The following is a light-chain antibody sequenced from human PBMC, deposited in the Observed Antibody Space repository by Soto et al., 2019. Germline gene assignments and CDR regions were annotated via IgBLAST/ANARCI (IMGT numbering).Light chain of an antibody. J-gene: IGLJ3*02. Sequence: QSVLTQSPSASASPGDSVKLTCTLSSGNSDYAIAWHQQQPEKGPRYLMKVTSDGSHTKGDGIPDRFSGSSSGADRYLTISSLRSDDEADYYCQAWGTGGVFGGGTKVTVL. CDR1: SGNSDYA. V-gene: IGLV4-69*01. CDR2: VTSDGSH. CDR3: QAWGTGGV.